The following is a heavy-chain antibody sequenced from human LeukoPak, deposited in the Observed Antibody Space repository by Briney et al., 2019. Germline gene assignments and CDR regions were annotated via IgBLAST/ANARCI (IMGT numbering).Heavy chain of an antibody. V-gene: IGHV3-30*04. D-gene: IGHD6-19*01. J-gene: IGHJ4*02. CDR1: GFTFSSYA. Sequence: GGSLRLSCAASGFTFSSYAMHWVRQAPGKGLEWVAVISYDGSNKYYADSVKGRFTISRDNSKNTLYLQMNSLRAEDTAVYYCARDFEQWLALRYYFDYWGQGTLVTVSS. CDR3: ARDFEQWLALRYYFDY. CDR2: ISYDGSNK.